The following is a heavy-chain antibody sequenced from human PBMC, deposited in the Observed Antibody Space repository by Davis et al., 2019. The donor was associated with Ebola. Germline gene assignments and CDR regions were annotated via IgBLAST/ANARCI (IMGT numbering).Heavy chain of an antibody. J-gene: IGHJ5*02. D-gene: IGHD4-23*01. V-gene: IGHV5-51*01. CDR2: IYPGDSDT. CDR3: ARRAVTTLVGWFDP. Sequence: PGGSLRLSCKGSGYSFTSYWIGWVRQMPGKGLEWMGIIYPGDSDTRYSPSFQGQVTISADKSISTAYLQWSSLKASDTAMYYCARRAVTTLVGWFDPWGQGTLVTVSS. CDR1: GYSFTSYW.